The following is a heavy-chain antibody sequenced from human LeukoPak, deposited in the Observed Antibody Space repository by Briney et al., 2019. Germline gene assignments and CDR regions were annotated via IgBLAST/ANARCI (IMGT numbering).Heavy chain of an antibody. Sequence: SETLSLTCTVSGASISSDYWSWIRQPAGKGLEWIGRVYPTGSTNFSPSLKDRVTMSIDTSKNQFSLNLSSVTAADTAVYYCARLGGTNWYNWFDPWGQGTLVTVSS. CDR2: VYPTGST. J-gene: IGHJ5*02. V-gene: IGHV4-4*07. D-gene: IGHD1-1*01. CDR3: ARLGGTNWYNWFDP. CDR1: GASISSDY.